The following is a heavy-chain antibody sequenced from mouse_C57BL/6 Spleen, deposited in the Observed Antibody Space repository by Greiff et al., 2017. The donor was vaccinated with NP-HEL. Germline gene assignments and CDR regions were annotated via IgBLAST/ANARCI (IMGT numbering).Heavy chain of an antibody. J-gene: IGHJ2*01. CDR3: TRTYYYGSSLFDY. CDR2: IRLKSDNYAT. CDR1: GFTFSNYW. V-gene: IGHV6-3*01. Sequence: EVMLVESGGGLVQPGGSMKLSCVASGFTFSNYWMNWVRQSPEKGLEWVGQIRLKSDNYATHYAESVKGRFTISRDDSKRSVYLQMNNLRAEDTGIYYCTRTYYYGSSLFDYWGQGTTLTVSS. D-gene: IGHD1-1*01.